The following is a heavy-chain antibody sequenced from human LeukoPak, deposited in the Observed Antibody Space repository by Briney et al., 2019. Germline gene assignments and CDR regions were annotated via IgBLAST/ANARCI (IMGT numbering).Heavy chain of an antibody. Sequence: GGSLRLSCAASGFTFSSYSMNWVRQAPGKGLEWVSYISSSSSTIYYADSVKGRFTISRDNAKNSLYLQMNSLRAEDTAVYYCARMGSVDYDFWSYPFDYWGQGTLVTVSS. CDR1: GFTFSSYS. CDR2: ISSSSSTI. V-gene: IGHV3-48*01. D-gene: IGHD3-3*01. CDR3: ARMGSVDYDFWSYPFDY. J-gene: IGHJ4*02.